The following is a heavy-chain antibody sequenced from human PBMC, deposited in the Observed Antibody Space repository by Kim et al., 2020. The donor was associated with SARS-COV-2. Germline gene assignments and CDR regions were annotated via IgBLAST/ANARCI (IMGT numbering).Heavy chain of an antibody. J-gene: IGHJ4*01. D-gene: IGHD3-10*01. CDR3: ARLYAFTGSYLADYFY. V-gene: IGHV4-39*01. CDR2: LSYSGRR. Sequence: SETLSITCTVSGASIGSHGYFWAWIRQPPGRGLEWIVSLSYSGRRYYNPSLERRITTSLDTSKTQFSLRLTSVTAADTAVYHCARLYAFTGSYLADYFY. CDR1: GASIGSHGYF.